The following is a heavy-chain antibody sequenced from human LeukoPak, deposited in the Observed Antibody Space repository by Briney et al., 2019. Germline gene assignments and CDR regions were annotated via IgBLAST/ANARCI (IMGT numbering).Heavy chain of an antibody. Sequence: ASVKVSCKASVYTFTGYYMHWVRQAPGQGLEWMGWINPNSGGTNYAQKFQGRVTMTRDTSISTAYMELSRLRSDDTAVYYCARVGIAVAGQFDYWGQGTLVTVSS. D-gene: IGHD6-19*01. CDR2: INPNSGGT. J-gene: IGHJ4*02. CDR3: ARVGIAVAGQFDY. CDR1: VYTFTGYY. V-gene: IGHV1-2*02.